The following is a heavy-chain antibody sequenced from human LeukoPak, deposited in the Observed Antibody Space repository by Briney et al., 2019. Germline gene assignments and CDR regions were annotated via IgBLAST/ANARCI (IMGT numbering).Heavy chain of an antibody. D-gene: IGHD3-22*01. J-gene: IGHJ1*01. Sequence: GGSLRLSCAASALTFSNAWMNWVRQAPGKGLEWVGRIKSKTDGETTDYAAPVKGRFTISSDDSKNTLYLQMNSLKTEDTAVYYCTTLGPYDRSSYYLTGYFHYWGQGTLVTVSS. V-gene: IGHV3-15*01. CDR2: IKSKTDGETT. CDR1: ALTFSNAW. CDR3: TTLGPYDRSSYYLTGYFHY.